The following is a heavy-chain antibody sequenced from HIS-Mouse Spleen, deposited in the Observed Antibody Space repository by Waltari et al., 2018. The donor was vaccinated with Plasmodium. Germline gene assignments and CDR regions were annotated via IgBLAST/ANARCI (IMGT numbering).Heavy chain of an antibody. J-gene: IGHJ2*01. Sequence: EVQLVESGGGLVQAGGALRPPGAASGLPFGSYWMSWVRQAPGKGLEWVANIKQDGSEKYYVDSVKGRFTISRDNAKNSLYLQMNSLRAEDTAVYYCASSWYWYFDLWGRGTLVTVSS. D-gene: IGHD6-13*01. CDR2: IKQDGSEK. V-gene: IGHV3-7*01. CDR3: ASSWYWYFDL. CDR1: GLPFGSYW.